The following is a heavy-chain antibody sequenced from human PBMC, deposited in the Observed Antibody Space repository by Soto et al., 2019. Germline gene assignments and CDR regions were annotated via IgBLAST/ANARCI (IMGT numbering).Heavy chain of an antibody. CDR2: IYYSGST. V-gene: IGHV4-31*03. Sequence: SETLSLTCTVSGASLSSGGYYWSWIRQHQGKGLEWIGYIYYSGSTYYNPSLKSRVTISVDTSKNQFSLKLSSVTAADMAVYYCACVIIVVAMENAFYTWAQGTMLTVSS. CDR3: ACVIIVVAMENAFYT. D-gene: IGHD2-21*01. CDR1: GASLSSGGYY. J-gene: IGHJ3*01.